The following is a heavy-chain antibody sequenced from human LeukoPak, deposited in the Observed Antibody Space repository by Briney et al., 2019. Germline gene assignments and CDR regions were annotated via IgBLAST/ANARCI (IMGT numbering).Heavy chain of an antibody. CDR1: GASIGSSSYY. CDR3: ARDHSSGWPGGYDAFDI. J-gene: IGHJ3*02. CDR2: IYYSGST. Sequence: RSSETLSLTCTVPGASIGSSSYYWGWIRQPPGKGLEWIGSIYYSGSTNYNPSLKSRVTISVDTSKNQFSLKLSSVTAADTAVYYCARDHSSGWPGGYDAFDIWGQGTMVTVSS. D-gene: IGHD6-19*01. V-gene: IGHV4-39*07.